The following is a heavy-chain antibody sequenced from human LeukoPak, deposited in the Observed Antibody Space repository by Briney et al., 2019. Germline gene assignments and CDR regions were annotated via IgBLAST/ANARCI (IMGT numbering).Heavy chain of an antibody. CDR2: INSDGSST. D-gene: IGHD3-10*01. J-gene: IGHJ5*02. CDR1: GFTFSGYW. V-gene: IGHV3-74*01. CDR3: ARDTVLWFGESYDPYNWFDP. Sequence: PGGSLRLSCAASGFTFSGYWMHWVRQAPGKGLVWVSRINSDGSSTSYADSVKGRFTISRDNAKNTLYLQMNSLRAEDTAVYYCARDTVLWFGESYDPYNWFDPWGQGTLVTVSS.